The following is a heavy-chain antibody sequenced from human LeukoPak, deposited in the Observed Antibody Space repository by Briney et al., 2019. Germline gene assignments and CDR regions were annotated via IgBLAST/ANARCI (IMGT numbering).Heavy chain of an antibody. Sequence: GGSLRLSCAASGFTFSSYSMNWVRQAPGKGLEWVSYISSSSSTIYYADSVKGRFTISRDNAKKSLYLQMNSLRAEDTAVYYCARDRMGYCSGGRCLVMDVWGRGTTDTVSS. CDR3: ARDRMGYCSGGRCLVMDV. D-gene: IGHD2-15*01. CDR1: GFTFSSYS. V-gene: IGHV3-48*04. CDR2: ISSSSSTI. J-gene: IGHJ6*03.